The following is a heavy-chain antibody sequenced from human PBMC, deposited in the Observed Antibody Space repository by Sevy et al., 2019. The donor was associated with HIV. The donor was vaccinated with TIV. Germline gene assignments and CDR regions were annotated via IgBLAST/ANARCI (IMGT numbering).Heavy chain of an antibody. CDR1: GGSISSYY. Sequence: SETLSLTCTVSGGSISSYYWSWIRQPPGKGLEWIGYIYYSGSTNYNPSLKSRVTLSVDTSKNQFSLKLSSVTAADTAVYYCARSLNYGDYYYNWFDPWGQGTLVTVSS. J-gene: IGHJ5*02. D-gene: IGHD4-17*01. CDR3: ARSLNYGDYYYNWFDP. CDR2: IYYSGST. V-gene: IGHV4-59*01.